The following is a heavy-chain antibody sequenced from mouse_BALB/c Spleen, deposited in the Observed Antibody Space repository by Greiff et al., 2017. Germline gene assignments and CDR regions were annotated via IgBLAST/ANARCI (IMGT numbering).Heavy chain of an antibody. Sequence: VQLQQSGAELVKPGASVKLSCTASGFNIKDTYMHWVKQRPEQGLEWIGMIDPANGNTKYDPKFQGKATITADTSSNTAYLQLSSLTSEDTAVYYCAVRFAYWGQGTLVTVSA. V-gene: IGHV14-3*02. J-gene: IGHJ3*01. CDR1: GFNIKDTY. CDR2: IDPANGNT. CDR3: AVRFAY.